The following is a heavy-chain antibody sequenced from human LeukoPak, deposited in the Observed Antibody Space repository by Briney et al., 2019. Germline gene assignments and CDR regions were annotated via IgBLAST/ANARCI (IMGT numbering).Heavy chain of an antibody. J-gene: IGHJ3*02. CDR2: IAYDGSSK. CDR1: GFTFNTYG. D-gene: IGHD4-17*01. Sequence: GGSLRLSCAASGFTFNTYGMHWVRQAPGKGLEWVSAIAYDGSSKYYADSVKGRFTISGDNSKTTLYLEMNRLRPEDSAVYYCARPTTVTTISADAFDIWGQGTMVTVSS. V-gene: IGHV3-30*03. CDR3: ARPTTVTTISADAFDI.